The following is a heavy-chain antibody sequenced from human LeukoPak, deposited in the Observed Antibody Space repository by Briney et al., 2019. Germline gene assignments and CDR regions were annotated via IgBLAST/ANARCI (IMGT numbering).Heavy chain of an antibody. CDR1: GGAISSSSYY. V-gene: IGHV4-39*07. Sequence: SETLSLTCTVSGGAISSSSYYWGWIRQPPGKGLEWIGSMYYSGSTYYSPSLKSRVTISVDKSKNQFSLKLSSVTAADTAVYYWGGGRPLIAVGGTGRDAFYIWGQRANVTVSS. CDR3: GGGRPLIAVGGTGRDAFYI. CDR2: MYYSGST. J-gene: IGHJ3*02. D-gene: IGHD6-19*01.